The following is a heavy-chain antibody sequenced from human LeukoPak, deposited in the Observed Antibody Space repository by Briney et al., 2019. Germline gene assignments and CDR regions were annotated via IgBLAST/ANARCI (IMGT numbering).Heavy chain of an antibody. CDR1: GGSLSSHH. J-gene: IGHJ4*02. CDR3: ARGPGLRRRYYDSSGSLDY. D-gene: IGHD3-22*01. V-gene: IGHV4-59*11. CDR2: IYYSGST. Sequence: PSETLSLTCTVSGGSLSSHHWSWIRQPPGKGLAWIGYIYYSGSTNYNPSLKSRVTISGDTYKNQFSLKLSSVTAADTVVYCCARGPGLRRRYYDSSGSLDYWGQGNRVTVS.